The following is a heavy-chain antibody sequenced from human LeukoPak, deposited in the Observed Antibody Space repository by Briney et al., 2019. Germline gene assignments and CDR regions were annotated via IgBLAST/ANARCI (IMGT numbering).Heavy chain of an antibody. CDR3: ARRSEIRRDGYKED. CDR1: GYSFTSYW. Sequence: GESLKISCKGSGYSFTSYWIAWVRQMPGKGLEWMGISYPGDSDTRYSPSFQGQVTISADKSISTAYLQWSSLKASDTAMYYCARRSEIRRDGYKEDWGQGTLVTVSS. CDR2: SYPGDSDT. D-gene: IGHD5-24*01. V-gene: IGHV5-51*01. J-gene: IGHJ4*02.